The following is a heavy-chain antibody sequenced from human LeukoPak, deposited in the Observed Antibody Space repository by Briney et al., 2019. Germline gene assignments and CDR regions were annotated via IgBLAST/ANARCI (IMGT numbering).Heavy chain of an antibody. V-gene: IGHV4-59*01. CDR2: IYYSGST. CDR1: DGSISSYY. Sequence: KPSETLSLTCTVSDGSISSYYWSWIRQPPGKGLEWIGYIYYSGSTNYNPSLKSRVTISVDTSKNQFPLKLSSVTAADTAVYYCARAAMVRGVTGWFDPWGQGTLVTVSS. D-gene: IGHD3-10*01. CDR3: ARAAMVRGVTGWFDP. J-gene: IGHJ5*02.